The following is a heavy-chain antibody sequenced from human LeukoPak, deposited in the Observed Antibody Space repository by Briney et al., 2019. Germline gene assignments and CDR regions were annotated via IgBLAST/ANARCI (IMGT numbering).Heavy chain of an antibody. CDR3: ARGLTMVRGVPGY. CDR2: IDPNTGGP. J-gene: IGHJ4*02. Sequence: GASVKVSCKASGYSFTAFYIHWVRQAPGQGLEWMGWIDPNTGGPNYAQKFQGRVTMTRNTSISTAYMELSSLRSEDTAVYYCARGLTMVRGVPGYWGQGTLVTVSS. D-gene: IGHD3-10*01. V-gene: IGHV1-2*02. CDR1: GYSFTAFY.